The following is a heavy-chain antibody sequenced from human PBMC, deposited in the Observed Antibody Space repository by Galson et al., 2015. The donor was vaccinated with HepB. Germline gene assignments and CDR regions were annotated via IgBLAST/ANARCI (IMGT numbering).Heavy chain of an antibody. CDR1: GHTLSEIS. Sequence: SVKVSCKVSGHTLSEISMHWVRQAPGKGLEWMGGFDPEDGEKNYAQKFQGRVTMTEDTSTDTAYMELSSLRSEDTAVYYCATDIEIVSPAFDMWGQGTMVTVSS. V-gene: IGHV1-24*01. J-gene: IGHJ3*02. CDR2: FDPEDGEK. D-gene: IGHD3-22*01. CDR3: ATDIEIVSPAFDM.